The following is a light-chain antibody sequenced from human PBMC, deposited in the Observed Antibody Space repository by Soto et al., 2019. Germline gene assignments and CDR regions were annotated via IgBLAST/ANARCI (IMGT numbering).Light chain of an antibody. V-gene: IGKV3D-15*01. Sequence: EVVLTQSPGTLSLSPGEGATLSCRASQSVVTSYLAWYQQKYGQSPRLLIYGALYRAPGIPDRFSGSGSGTEFTLTISGLQSGDFATYYCQQYNNWPVTFGGGTKVDIK. CDR2: GAL. CDR1: QSVVTSY. J-gene: IGKJ4*01. CDR3: QQYNNWPVT.